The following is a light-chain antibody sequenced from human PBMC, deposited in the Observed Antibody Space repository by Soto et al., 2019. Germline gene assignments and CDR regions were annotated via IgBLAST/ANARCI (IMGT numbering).Light chain of an antibody. Sequence: EIVLTQSPATLSLSPGERATLSCLASQSVSSSYLAWYQQKPGQAPRLLIYGASSRATGIPDRFSGSGSGTDFTLTISRLEPEDFAVYYCQQYGSSSWTFGQGTKVDIK. CDR1: QSVSSSY. CDR2: GAS. CDR3: QQYGSSSWT. V-gene: IGKV3-20*01. J-gene: IGKJ1*01.